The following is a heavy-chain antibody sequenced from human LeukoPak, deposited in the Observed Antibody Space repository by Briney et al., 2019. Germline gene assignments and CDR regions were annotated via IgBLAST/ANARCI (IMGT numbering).Heavy chain of an antibody. D-gene: IGHD3-22*01. CDR3: ARVPDYYDSSGPWFDP. J-gene: IGHJ5*02. CDR1: GGSISSYY. V-gene: IGHV4-59*01. CDR2: IYYSGST. Sequence: SETLSLTCTVSGGSISSYYWSWIRQPPGKGLEWIGYIYYSGSTNYNPSLKSRVTISVDTSKNQFSLKLSSVTAADTAVYYCARVPDYYDSSGPWFDPWGQGTLVTVSS.